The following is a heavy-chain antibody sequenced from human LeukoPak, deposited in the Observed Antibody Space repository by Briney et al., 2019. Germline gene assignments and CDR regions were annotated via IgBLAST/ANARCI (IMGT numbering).Heavy chain of an antibody. J-gene: IGHJ4*02. Sequence: ASVKVSCKASGYTFTSYYMHWVRQAPGQGLEWMGIINPSGGSTSYAQKFQGRVTITADESTSTAYMELSSLRSEDTAVYYCAREGVEGSDFWSGLIAHTYYFDYWGQGTLVTVSS. CDR3: AREGVEGSDFWSGLIAHTYYFDY. D-gene: IGHD3-3*01. V-gene: IGHV1-46*01. CDR1: GYTFTSYY. CDR2: INPSGGST.